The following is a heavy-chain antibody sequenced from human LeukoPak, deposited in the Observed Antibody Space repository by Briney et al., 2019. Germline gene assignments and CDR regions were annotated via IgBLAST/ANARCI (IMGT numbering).Heavy chain of an antibody. J-gene: IGHJ6*02. Sequence: GGSLRLSCAASGFTFSSYAMSWVRQAPGKGLEWVSAISGSGGSTYYADSVKGRFTISRDNSKNTLYLQMNSLRAEDTAVYYCAKDRWGIVVVPAAIRSTEYYYYYYGMDVWGQGTTVTVSS. CDR3: AKDRWGIVVVPAAIRSTEYYYYYYGMDV. CDR2: ISGSGGST. V-gene: IGHV3-23*01. D-gene: IGHD2-2*01. CDR1: GFTFSSYA.